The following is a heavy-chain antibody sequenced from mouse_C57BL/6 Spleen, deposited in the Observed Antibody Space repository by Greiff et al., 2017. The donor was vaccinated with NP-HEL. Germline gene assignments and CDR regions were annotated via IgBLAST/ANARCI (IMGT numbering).Heavy chain of an antibody. CDR2: INPNNGGT. D-gene: IGHD2-1*01. CDR1: GYTFTDYY. J-gene: IGHJ2*01. CDR3: ARGGNYECFDY. Sequence: EVQLQQSGPELVKPGASVKISCKASGYTFTDYYMNWVKQSHGKSLEWIGDINPNNGGTSYNQKFKGKATLTVDKSSSTAYMELRSLTSEDSAVYYCARGGNYECFDYWGQGTTLTVSS. V-gene: IGHV1-26*01.